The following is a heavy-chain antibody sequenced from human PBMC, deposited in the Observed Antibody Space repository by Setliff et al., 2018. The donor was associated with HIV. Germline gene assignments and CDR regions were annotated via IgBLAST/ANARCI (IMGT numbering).Heavy chain of an antibody. D-gene: IGHD6-19*01. CDR3: ARGSPYTSAWYGGGTFDI. J-gene: IGHJ3*02. V-gene: IGHV4-59*01. CDR2: IYYTGST. CDR1: GGSIGTYY. Sequence: SETLSLTCPVSGGSIGTYYWSWIRQPPGKGLEWIGYIYYTGSTNYNPSLKSRVIISVDTSKNQFSLNLSSVTAADTAVYFCARGSPYTSAWYGGGTFDIWGQGTLGTV.